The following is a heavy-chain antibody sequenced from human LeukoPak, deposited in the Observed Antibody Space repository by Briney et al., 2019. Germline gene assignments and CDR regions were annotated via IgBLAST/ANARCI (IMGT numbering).Heavy chain of an antibody. CDR1: GFTFSSYS. Sequence: KPGGSLRLSCAASGFTFSSYSMNWVRQAPGKGLEWVSSISSSSSYIYYADSVKGRFTISRDNAKNSLYLQMNSLRAEDTAVYYCARKKTITYYDFWSGYDYWGQGTLVTVSS. V-gene: IGHV3-21*01. CDR2: ISSSSSYI. J-gene: IGHJ4*02. D-gene: IGHD3-3*01. CDR3: ARKKTITYYDFWSGYDY.